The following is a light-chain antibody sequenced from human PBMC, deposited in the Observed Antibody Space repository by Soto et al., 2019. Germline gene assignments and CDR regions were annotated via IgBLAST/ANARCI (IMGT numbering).Light chain of an antibody. CDR1: QIVGSY. J-gene: IGKJ2*01. CDR3: QQRSNWLYT. V-gene: IGKV3-11*01. CDR2: DAS. Sequence: EIVLTQSPATLSLSPVERATLSCRASQIVGSYLAWFQQRPGQAPRLLIYDASKRATGIPARFSGSGSGTDFTLTISSLDPEDFAGYYCQQRSNWLYTFGQGTKLEIK.